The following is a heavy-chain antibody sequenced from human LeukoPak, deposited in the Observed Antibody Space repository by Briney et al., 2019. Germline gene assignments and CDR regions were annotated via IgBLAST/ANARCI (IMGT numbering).Heavy chain of an antibody. V-gene: IGHV3-33*01. CDR3: ARDAVVKGVGFGYSRGWYMRY. J-gene: IGHJ4*02. Sequence: PGGSLRLSCAASGFTFSSYGMHWVRQAPGKGLEWVAVIWYDGSNKYYADSVKGRFTISRDNSKNTLYLQMNSLRAEDTAVYYCARDAVVKGVGFGYSRGWYMRYWGQGTLVTVSS. CDR1: GFTFSSYG. CDR2: IWYDGSNK. D-gene: IGHD6-19*01.